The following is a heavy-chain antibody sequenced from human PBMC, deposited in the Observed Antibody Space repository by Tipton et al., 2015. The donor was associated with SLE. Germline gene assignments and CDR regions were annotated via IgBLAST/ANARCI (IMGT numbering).Heavy chain of an antibody. Sequence: TLSLTCTATGDSVTSSGYYWSWIRQHPGKGLEWIGFISYDGRTKYNPSLKSRVTISLDTSKTQFFLRLSSVTAADTAVYFCARGPNWGLDDALDIWGQGTMVSVSS. D-gene: IGHD7-27*01. J-gene: IGHJ3*02. V-gene: IGHV4-31*03. CDR3: ARGPNWGLDDALDI. CDR1: GDSVTSSGYY. CDR2: ISYDGRT.